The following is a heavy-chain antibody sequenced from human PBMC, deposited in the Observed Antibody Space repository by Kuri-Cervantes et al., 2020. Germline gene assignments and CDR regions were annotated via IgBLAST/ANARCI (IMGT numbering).Heavy chain of an antibody. CDR2: INHSGST. Sequence: ESLKISCAVSDYSISSTYYWSWIRQPPGKGLEWIGEINHSGSTNYNPSLKSRVTISVDTSKNQFSLKLSSVTAADTAVYYCARCGLGVGVWGNRGFDYWGQGTLVTVSS. CDR1: DYSISSTYY. V-gene: IGHV4-34*01. CDR3: ARCGLGVGVWGNRGFDY. J-gene: IGHJ4*02. D-gene: IGHD3-16*01.